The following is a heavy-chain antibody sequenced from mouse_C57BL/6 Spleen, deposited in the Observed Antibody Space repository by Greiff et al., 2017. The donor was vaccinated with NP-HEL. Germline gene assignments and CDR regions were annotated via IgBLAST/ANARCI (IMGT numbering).Heavy chain of an antibody. CDR3: AYYYGSSYVLYWYFDV. J-gene: IGHJ1*03. Sequence: VQLQQSGAELVKPGASVKLSCKASGYTFTSYWMHWVKQRPGRGLEWIGRIDPNSGGTKYNEKFKSKATLTVDKPSSTAYMQLSSLTSEDSAVEYGAYYYGSSYVLYWYFDVWGTGTTVTVSS. V-gene: IGHV1-72*01. CDR1: GYTFTSYW. D-gene: IGHD1-1*01. CDR2: IDPNSGGT.